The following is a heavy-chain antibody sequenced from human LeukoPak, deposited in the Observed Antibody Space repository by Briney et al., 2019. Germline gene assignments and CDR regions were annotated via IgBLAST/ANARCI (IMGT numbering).Heavy chain of an antibody. CDR3: ARDPEWELLRGWFDP. J-gene: IGHJ5*02. Sequence: ASVKVSCKASGYTFTGYYMHWVRQAPGQGLEWMGWINPNSGGTNYAQKFQGRVTMTRDTSISTAYTELSRLRSDDTAVYYCARDPEWELLRGWFDPWGQGTLVTVSS. V-gene: IGHV1-2*02. D-gene: IGHD1-26*01. CDR1: GYTFTGYY. CDR2: INPNSGGT.